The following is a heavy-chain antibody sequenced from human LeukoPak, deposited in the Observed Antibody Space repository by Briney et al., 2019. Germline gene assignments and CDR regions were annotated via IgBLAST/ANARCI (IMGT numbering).Heavy chain of an antibody. V-gene: IGHV3-21*01. CDR1: GFTFSSYS. CDR2: ISSSSSYI. CDR3: ASWDDSSGYYLDY. D-gene: IGHD3-22*01. Sequence: GGSLRLSCAASGFTFSSYSMNWVRQAPGKGLEWVSSISSSSSYIHYADSVKGRFTISRDNAKNSLYLQMNSLRAEDTAVYYCASWDDSSGYYLDYWGQGTLVTVSS. J-gene: IGHJ4*02.